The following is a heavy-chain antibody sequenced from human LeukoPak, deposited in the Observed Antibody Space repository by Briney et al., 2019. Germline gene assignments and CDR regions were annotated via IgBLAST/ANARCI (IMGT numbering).Heavy chain of an antibody. CDR3: ARPARYCSSTSCYFWFDP. V-gene: IGHV1-2*02. J-gene: IGHJ5*02. CDR1: GYTFTGYY. D-gene: IGHD2-2*01. Sequence: ASVTVSCKASGYTFTGYYMHWVRQAPGQGLEWMGWINPNSGGTNYAQKFQGRVTMTRDTSISTAYMELSRLRSDDTAVYYCARPARYCSSTSCYFWFDPWGQGTLVTVSS. CDR2: INPNSGGT.